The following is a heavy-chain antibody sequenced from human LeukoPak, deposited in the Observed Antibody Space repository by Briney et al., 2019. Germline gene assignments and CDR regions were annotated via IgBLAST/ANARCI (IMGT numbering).Heavy chain of an antibody. J-gene: IGHJ3*02. Sequence: SETLSLTCTVSGGSISNYYGGWIRQTPGKGLELIGYIYYSGTTNYNPSLKSRVSISVDTSKKQFSLKLSSVTAADTAVYYCARSPGGGFDIWGQGTMVTVSS. CDR1: GGSISNYY. V-gene: IGHV4-59*01. CDR3: ARSPGGGFDI. D-gene: IGHD2-15*01. CDR2: IYYSGTT.